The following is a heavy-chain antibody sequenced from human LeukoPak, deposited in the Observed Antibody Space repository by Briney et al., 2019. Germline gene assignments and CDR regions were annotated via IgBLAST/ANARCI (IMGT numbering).Heavy chain of an antibody. CDR2: IYYSGST. Sequence: PSETLSLTCTVSGGSISSYYWSWIRQPPGKGLEWIGYIYYSGSTNYNPSLKSRVTISVDTSKNQFSLKLSSVTAADTAVYYCSRLLCSGDCYPDYWGQGTLVTVSS. J-gene: IGHJ4*02. CDR3: SRLLCSGDCYPDY. V-gene: IGHV4-59*01. CDR1: GGSISSYY. D-gene: IGHD2-21*02.